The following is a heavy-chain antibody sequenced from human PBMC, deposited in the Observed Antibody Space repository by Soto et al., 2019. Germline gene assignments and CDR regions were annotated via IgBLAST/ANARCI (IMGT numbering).Heavy chain of an antibody. J-gene: IGHJ5*02. Sequence: GSLRLSCAASGFTFSGSAMHWVRQASGKGLEWVGRIRSKAKSYATAYTASVKGRFNISRDDSKNTAYLQMNSLKTEYTAVYYCTRQRYSSSSVGWFDPWGQGTLVTVSS. CDR2: IRSKAKSYAT. CDR3: TRQRYSSSSVGWFDP. V-gene: IGHV3-73*01. CDR1: GFTFSGSA. D-gene: IGHD6-6*01.